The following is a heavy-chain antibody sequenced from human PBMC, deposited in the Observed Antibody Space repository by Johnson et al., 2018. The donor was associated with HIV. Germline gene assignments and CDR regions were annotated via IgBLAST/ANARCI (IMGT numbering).Heavy chain of an antibody. D-gene: IGHD3-9*01. J-gene: IGHJ3*02. CDR1: GFAFNNYW. V-gene: IGHV3-74*02. CDR2: FNNDGNTT. Sequence: EVQLVESGGGVVQPGGSLRLSCAASGFAFNNYWMHWVRQAPGKGLVWVSRFNNDGNTTTYADSVKGRFTISRDNAKNTLYLQMDSLRAEDTAVYYCARMGLTGAFDIWGQGTMVTVSS. CDR3: ARMGLTGAFDI.